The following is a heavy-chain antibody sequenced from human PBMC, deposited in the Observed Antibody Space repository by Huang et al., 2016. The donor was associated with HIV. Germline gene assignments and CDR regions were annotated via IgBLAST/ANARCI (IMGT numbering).Heavy chain of an antibody. CDR3: ARVKTRYTYAKGPLDY. D-gene: IGHD5-18*01. Sequence: QVQLVQSGAEVKKPGASVKVSCKASGYTFIDYYMHWVRQAPGQGLEWMGWVNPKSGGKNYAQKFQGRVTMTRDTSISTAYMGLSRLRSDDTALYYCARVKTRYTYAKGPLDYWGQGTLVTVSS. V-gene: IGHV1-2*02. J-gene: IGHJ4*02. CDR2: VNPKSGGK. CDR1: GYTFIDYY.